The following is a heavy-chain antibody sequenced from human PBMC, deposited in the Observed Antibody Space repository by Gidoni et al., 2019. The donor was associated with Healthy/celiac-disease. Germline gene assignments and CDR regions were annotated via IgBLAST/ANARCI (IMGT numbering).Heavy chain of an antibody. CDR1: GFTFSSYG. Sequence: QVQLVESGGGVVQPGRSLRLSCAASGFTFSSYGMHWVRQAPGKGLEWVAVISYDGSNKYYADSVKGRFTISRDNSKNTLYLQMNSLRAEDTAVYYCARVLRFLEWLPLDYWGQGTLVTVSS. V-gene: IGHV3-30*03. J-gene: IGHJ4*02. CDR3: ARVLRFLEWLPLDY. D-gene: IGHD3-3*01. CDR2: ISYDGSNK.